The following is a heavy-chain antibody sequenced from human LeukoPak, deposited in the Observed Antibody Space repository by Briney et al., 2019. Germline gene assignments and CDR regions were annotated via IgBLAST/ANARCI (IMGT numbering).Heavy chain of an antibody. V-gene: IGHV4-39*01. J-gene: IGHJ4*02. Sequence: SETLSLTCSVSGGSTSITNYYWGWIRQPPGKGLEWIGSIYYSGITYYNPSLKSRVIISVDTSKNRFSLRLYSVTAADTSVYYCARARGWVSLEHFAYWGQGILVPVSS. D-gene: IGHD1-26*01. CDR2: IYYSGIT. CDR1: GGSTSITNYY. CDR3: ARARGWVSLEHFAY.